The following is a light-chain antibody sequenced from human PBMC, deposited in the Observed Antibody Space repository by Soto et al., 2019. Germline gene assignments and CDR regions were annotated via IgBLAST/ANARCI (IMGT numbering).Light chain of an antibody. Sequence: TQSPSTLSASVGDRVTITCRASQSISSLLAWYQQKPGQAPRLLIYGASSRATGIPDRFSGSGSGTDFTLTISRLEPEDFAVYYCQQYGSSQRTFGQGTKVDIK. V-gene: IGKV3-20*01. CDR3: QQYGSSQRT. CDR2: GAS. J-gene: IGKJ1*01. CDR1: QSISSL.